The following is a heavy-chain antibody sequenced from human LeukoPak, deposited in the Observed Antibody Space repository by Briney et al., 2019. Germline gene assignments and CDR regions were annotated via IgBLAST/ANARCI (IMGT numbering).Heavy chain of an antibody. D-gene: IGHD6-13*01. CDR3: ARTPTSRYSSSWYLDAFDI. CDR1: GGSISSSSYY. Sequence: SETLSLTCTVSGGSISSSSYYWSWIRQPPGKGLEWIGEINHSGSTNYNPSLKSRVTISVDTSKNQFSLKLSSVTAADTAVYYCARTPTSRYSSSWYLDAFDIWGQGTMVTVSS. J-gene: IGHJ3*02. CDR2: INHSGST. V-gene: IGHV4-39*07.